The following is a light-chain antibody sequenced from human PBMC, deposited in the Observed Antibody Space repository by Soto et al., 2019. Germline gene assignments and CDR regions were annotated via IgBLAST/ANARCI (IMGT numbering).Light chain of an antibody. CDR3: QHYNSYPEA. CDR1: QTIRSC. CDR2: KAS. V-gene: IGKV1-5*03. J-gene: IGKJ1*01. Sequence: DIQMTQSPSTLSGSVGDRVTITCRASQTIRSCLAWYQQKPGKAPKLLIYKASTLKSGVPSRFSGSGSGTEFTLTISSLQPEDFATYYCQHYNSYPEAFGQGTKVELK.